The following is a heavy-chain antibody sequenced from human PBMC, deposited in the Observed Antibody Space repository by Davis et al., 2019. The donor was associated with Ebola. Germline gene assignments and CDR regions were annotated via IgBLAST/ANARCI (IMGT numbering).Heavy chain of an antibody. Sequence: GGSLRPSCAASGFTFSSYWMSWVRQAPGKGLEWVANIKQDGSEKYYVDSVKGRFTISRDNSKNTLYLQMNSLRAEDTAVYYCARVSSHGDPDYWGQGTLVTVSS. CDR2: IKQDGSEK. V-gene: IGHV3-7*01. D-gene: IGHD4-17*01. CDR3: ARVSSHGDPDY. CDR1: GFTFSSYW. J-gene: IGHJ4*02.